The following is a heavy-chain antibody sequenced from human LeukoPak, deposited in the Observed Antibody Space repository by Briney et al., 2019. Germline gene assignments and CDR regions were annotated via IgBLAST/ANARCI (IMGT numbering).Heavy chain of an antibody. CDR2: INPNSGGT. V-gene: IGHV1-2*02. CDR1: GYTFTGYY. CDR3: ARAPEALWFGEFIPGGPDY. Sequence: ASVKVSCKASGYTFTGYYMHWVRQAPGQGLEWMGWINPNSGGTNYAQKFQGRVTLTRDTSTSTAYMELSRLRSDDTAVYYCARAPEALWFGEFIPGGPDYWGQGTLVTVSS. J-gene: IGHJ4*02. D-gene: IGHD3-10*01.